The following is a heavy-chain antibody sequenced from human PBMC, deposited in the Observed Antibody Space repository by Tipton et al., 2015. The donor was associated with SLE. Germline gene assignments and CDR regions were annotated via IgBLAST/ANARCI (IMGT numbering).Heavy chain of an antibody. CDR2: IYHSGST. Sequence: TLSLTCTVSGGSISSNYWSWIRQSPGKGLEWIGYIYHSGSTYYHPSLKSRVTISVDTSKNQFSLTLNSVTAADTAVYYCARDEYRYDTTGYHLLGHFDFWGQGTLVTVSS. CDR3: ARDEYRYDTTGYHLLGHFDF. CDR1: GGSISSNY. V-gene: IGHV4-59*01. J-gene: IGHJ4*02. D-gene: IGHD3-22*01.